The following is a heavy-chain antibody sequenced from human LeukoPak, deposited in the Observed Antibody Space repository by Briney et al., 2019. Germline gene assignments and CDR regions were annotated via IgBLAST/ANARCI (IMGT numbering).Heavy chain of an antibody. CDR3: AAQDTFFDS. V-gene: IGHV3-30*14. CDR2: ISSDGNNK. D-gene: IGHD2/OR15-2a*01. CDR1: GFILRRYA. Sequence: GGSLRLSCAVSGFILRRYAMHWGRQAPGKGPEWVASISSDGNNKFYADSVKGRFTISRDNSKNTLYLQMNSLRPEDTAVYYCAAQDTFFDSWGQGTLVTVSS. J-gene: IGHJ5*01.